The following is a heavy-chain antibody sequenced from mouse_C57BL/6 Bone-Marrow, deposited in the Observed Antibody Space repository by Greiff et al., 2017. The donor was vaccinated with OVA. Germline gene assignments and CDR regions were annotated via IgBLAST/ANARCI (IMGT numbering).Heavy chain of an antibody. D-gene: IGHD2-10*02. J-gene: IGHJ4*01. V-gene: IGHV1-75*01. CDR3: ATYGNYRNYYAMDY. CDR2: IFPGSGST. Sequence: VQVVESGPALVKPGASVQISCKASGYTFTDYYINWVKQRPGQGLEWIGWIFPGSGSTYYNEKFKGKATLTVDKSSSTAYMLLSSLTSEDSAVYFCATYGNYRNYYAMDYWGQGTSVTVSS. CDR1: GYTFTDYY.